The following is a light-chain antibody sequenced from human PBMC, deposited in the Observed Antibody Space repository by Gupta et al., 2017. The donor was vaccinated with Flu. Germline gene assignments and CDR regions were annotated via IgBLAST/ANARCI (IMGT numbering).Light chain of an antibody. V-gene: IGLV2-11*01. Sequence: QSARTQPRSVSGSPGQSVTISCTGTSSDVGNYNYVSWYQQHPGKAPKLMIYDVSGRPSGVPDRFSGSKSGNPASLTISVLQNEDEADYYCCSYLGSYTLGVFGGGTKLTVL. J-gene: IGLJ3*02. CDR2: DVS. CDR1: SSDVGNYNY. CDR3: CSYLGSYTLGV.